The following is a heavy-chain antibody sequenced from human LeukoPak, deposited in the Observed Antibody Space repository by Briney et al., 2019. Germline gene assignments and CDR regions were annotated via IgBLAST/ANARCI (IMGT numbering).Heavy chain of an antibody. V-gene: IGHV3-7*01. J-gene: IGHJ4*02. CDR3: ARDGYSGSYRALYY. D-gene: IGHD1-26*01. CDR1: GFTFSSYG. Sequence: SGGSLRLSCAASGFTFSSYGMHWVRQAPGKGLEWVANIKQDGSEKYYVDSVKGRFTISRDNAKNSLYLQMNSLRAEDTAVYYCARDGYSGSYRALYYWGQGTLVTVSS. CDR2: IKQDGSEK.